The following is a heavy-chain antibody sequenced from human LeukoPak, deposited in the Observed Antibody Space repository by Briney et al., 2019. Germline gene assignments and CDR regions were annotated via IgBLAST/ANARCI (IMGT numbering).Heavy chain of an antibody. CDR3: ARGGYSYGSYFDY. CDR2: INHSGST. J-gene: IGHJ4*02. V-gene: IGHV4-34*01. CDR1: GGSFSGYY. D-gene: IGHD5-18*01. Sequence: SSETLSLTCAVYGGSFSGYYWSWIRQPPGKGLEGMGEINHSGSTNYNPSLKSRVTISVDTSKNQSSLKLSSVTAADTAVYYCARGGYSYGSYFDYWGQGTLVTVSS.